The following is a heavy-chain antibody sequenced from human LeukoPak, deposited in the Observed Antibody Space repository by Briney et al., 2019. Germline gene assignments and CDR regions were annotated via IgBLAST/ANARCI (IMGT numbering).Heavy chain of an antibody. CDR3: ARGREYGGDYFDY. D-gene: IGHD4-23*01. Sequence: PSETLSLTCTVSGGSISSYYWSWIRQPPGKGLEWIGYIYYSGSTNYNPSLKSRVTISVDTSKNQFSLKLSSVTAADTAVYYCARGREYGGDYFDYWGQGTLVTVSS. CDR2: IYYSGST. V-gene: IGHV4-59*12. CDR1: GGSISSYY. J-gene: IGHJ4*02.